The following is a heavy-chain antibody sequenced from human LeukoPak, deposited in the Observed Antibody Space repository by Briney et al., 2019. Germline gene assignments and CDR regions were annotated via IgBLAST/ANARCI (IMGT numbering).Heavy chain of an antibody. CDR2: ISSGSSTI. J-gene: IGHJ6*04. V-gene: IGHV3-48*04. D-gene: IGHD2-15*01. Sequence: GGSLRLSCAASGFTFSTYAMNWVRQAPGKGLEWVSYISSGSSTIYYADSVRGRFTISRDNAKNSLYLQMNSLRAEDTALYHCARGWVGGADVWGKGTTVTVSS. CDR3: ARGWVGGADV. CDR1: GFTFSTYA.